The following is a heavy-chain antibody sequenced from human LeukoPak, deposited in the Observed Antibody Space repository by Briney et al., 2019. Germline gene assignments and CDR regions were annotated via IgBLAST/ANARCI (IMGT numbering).Heavy chain of an antibody. D-gene: IGHD3-22*01. J-gene: IGHJ4*02. CDR3: ARVGEYYYDSSGYEGFDY. CDR1: GGSISSSSYY. Sequence: PSETLSLTCTVSGGSISSSSYYWGWIRQPPGKGLEWIGSTCYSGSTYYNPSLKSRVTISVDTSKNQFSLKLSPVTAADTAVYYCARVGEYYYDSSGYEGFDYWGQGTLVTVSS. V-gene: IGHV4-39*07. CDR2: TCYSGST.